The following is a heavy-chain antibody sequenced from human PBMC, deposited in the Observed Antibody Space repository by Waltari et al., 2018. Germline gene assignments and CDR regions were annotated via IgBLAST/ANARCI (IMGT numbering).Heavy chain of an antibody. J-gene: IGHJ4*02. V-gene: IGHV3-7*03. CDR2: SYYDGSKK. CDR1: GFTFSDFW. Sequence: EVPLVESGGGLVQPGGSLRLSCAASGFTFSDFWRSWVRQAPVKGLGWGANSYYDGSKKLYVVSGRGLFTIPRDNAKNSLFLQMTSLRVDDTAVYYCAGAGGGFNNDWSLGGQGTLVTVSS. D-gene: IGHD3-9*01. CDR3: AGAGGGFNNDWSL.